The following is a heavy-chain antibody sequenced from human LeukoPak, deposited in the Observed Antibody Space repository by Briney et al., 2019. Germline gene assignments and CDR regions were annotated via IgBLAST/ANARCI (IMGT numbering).Heavy chain of an antibody. CDR1: GYTFTSYD. CDR3: ARSYYGDPYYYYMDV. Sequence: ASVMVSCKASGYTFTSYDINWVRQATGQGLEWMGWMNPNSGNTGYAQKFQGRVTMTRNTSISTAYMELSSLRSEDTAVYYCARSYYGDPYYYYMDVWGKGTTVTISS. J-gene: IGHJ6*03. CDR2: MNPNSGNT. D-gene: IGHD4-17*01. V-gene: IGHV1-8*01.